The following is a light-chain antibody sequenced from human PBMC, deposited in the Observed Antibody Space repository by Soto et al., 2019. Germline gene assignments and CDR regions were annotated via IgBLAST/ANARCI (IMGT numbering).Light chain of an antibody. CDR3: QQCYSTPYT. V-gene: IGKV4-1*01. Sequence: DVVMTQSPDSLAVSLGERATINCKSSQSLLNSSNNKNYLAWYQQKPGQSPELLIYWASTRESGVPDRFSGSGSGTDFTLTISSLQAEDVAVYYCQQCYSTPYTFGQGTKLEIK. J-gene: IGKJ2*01. CDR2: WAS. CDR1: QSLLNSSNNKNY.